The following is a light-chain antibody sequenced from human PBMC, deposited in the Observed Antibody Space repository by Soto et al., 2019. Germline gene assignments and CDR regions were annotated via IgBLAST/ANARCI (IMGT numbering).Light chain of an antibody. CDR3: QQSYSTRVT. V-gene: IGKV1-39*01. CDR1: QSISSY. CDR2: AAS. J-gene: IGKJ2*01. Sequence: IQMTQSPSSLSASVGDRVTITCRASQSISSYLNWYQQKPGKAPKLLIYAASSLQSGVPSRFSGSGSGTDFTLTISSLQPEDFATYYCQQSYSTRVTFGQGTKVDIK.